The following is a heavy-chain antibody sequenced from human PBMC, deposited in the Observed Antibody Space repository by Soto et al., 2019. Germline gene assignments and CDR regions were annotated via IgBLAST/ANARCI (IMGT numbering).Heavy chain of an antibody. Sequence: SETLSLTCTVSGASVNDYYWNWVRQPLGKGLEWIGFIHYNPSLQSRVTMSVDVSQNQFSLRLTSVTAADTAIYYCARWGHPAVKAFDIWGQGXTVTV. CDR1: GASVNDYY. CDR2: IH. CDR3: ARWGHPAVKAFDI. J-gene: IGHJ3*02. V-gene: IGHV4-59*02. D-gene: IGHD3-16*01.